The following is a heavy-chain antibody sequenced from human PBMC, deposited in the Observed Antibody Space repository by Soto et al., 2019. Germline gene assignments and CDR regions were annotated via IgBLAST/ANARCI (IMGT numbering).Heavy chain of an antibody. CDR3: AKGKSTGDIDWFDP. V-gene: IGHV3-23*01. J-gene: IGHJ5*02. CDR1: GFTLQNYA. D-gene: IGHD3-10*01. Sequence: LRLSCTASGFTLQNYAMAWVRQAPGKGLEWVSTLIGGHYGTAYSYSVKGRFTVSRDNSKNCLYLQMNSLGVEDTAMYFCAKGKSTGDIDWFDPWGQGTLVTVSS. CDR2: LIGGHYGT.